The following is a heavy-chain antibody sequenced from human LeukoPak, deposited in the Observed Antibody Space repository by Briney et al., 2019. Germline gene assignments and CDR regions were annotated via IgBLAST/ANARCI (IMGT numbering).Heavy chain of an antibody. J-gene: IGHJ4*02. V-gene: IGHV3-9*01. Sequence: GGSLRLSCAASGFIFDDYAMHWVRQVPGKGLEWVSGINWNSGIIGYADSVKGRFTISRDNAKNSLFLQMNSLRAEDTAVYYCARGYYDFWSGLDYWGQGTLVTVSS. CDR3: ARGYYDFWSGLDY. D-gene: IGHD3-3*01. CDR2: INWNSGII. CDR1: GFIFDDYA.